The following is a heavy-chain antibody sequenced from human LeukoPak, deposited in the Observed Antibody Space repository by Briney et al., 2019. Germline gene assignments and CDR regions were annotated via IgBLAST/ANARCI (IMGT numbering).Heavy chain of an antibody. CDR2: IYTSGST. D-gene: IGHD3-10*01. J-gene: IGHJ5*02. CDR3: ARGLGYYGSGSYVYNWFAL. Sequence: KSSETLSLTCTVSGGSISSYYWSWIRQPAGKGLEWIGRIYTSGSTNYNPSLKSRVTMSVDTSKNQFSLKLTSVTAADTAVYYCARGLGYYGSGSYVYNWFALWGQGSLVTVSS. CDR1: GGSISSYY. V-gene: IGHV4-4*07.